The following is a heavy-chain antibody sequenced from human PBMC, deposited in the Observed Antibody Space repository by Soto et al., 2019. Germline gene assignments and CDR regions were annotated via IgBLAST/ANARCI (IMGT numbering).Heavy chain of an antibody. V-gene: IGHV3-30-3*01. CDR3: ASSTGLSSTDY. Sequence: QVQLVESGGGVVQPGRSLRLSCAASGFTFSSYAMHWVRQAPGKGLEWVAVISYDGSNKYYADSVKGRFTISRDNSKNTLYLQMNSLRAEDTAVYYCASSTGLSSTDYCGQGTLVTVSS. J-gene: IGHJ4*02. CDR2: ISYDGSNK. CDR1: GFTFSSYA. D-gene: IGHD2-2*01.